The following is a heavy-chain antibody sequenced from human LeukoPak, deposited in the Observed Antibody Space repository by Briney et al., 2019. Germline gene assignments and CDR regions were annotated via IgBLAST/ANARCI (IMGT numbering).Heavy chain of an antibody. Sequence: SETLSLTCAVHGGSLSGNYWNWIRQTPGKGPEWLGDINYDGHTNYNPSLESRLTISVDSSKNQFALTLRSVTAADAAVYYCAVLMRHYGSHVWGQGTTLTV. V-gene: IGHV4-34*01. J-gene: IGHJ6*02. D-gene: IGHD3-22*01. CDR3: AVLMRHYGSHV. CDR2: INYDGHT. CDR1: GGSLSGNY.